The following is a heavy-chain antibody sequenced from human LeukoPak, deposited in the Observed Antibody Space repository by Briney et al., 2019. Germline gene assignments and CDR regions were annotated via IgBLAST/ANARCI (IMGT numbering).Heavy chain of an antibody. CDR1: GFTFSSYA. V-gene: IGHV3-48*04. CDR2: ISSSGSTI. D-gene: IGHD3-3*01. J-gene: IGHJ4*02. CDR3: AREAQDYDFWSGYSPSLEISY. Sequence: PGGSLRLSCAASGFTFSSYAMGWVRQAPGKGLEWVSYISSSGSTIYYADSVKGRFTISRDNAKNSLYLQMNSLRAEDTAVYYCAREAQDYDFWSGYSPSLEISYWGQGTLVTVSS.